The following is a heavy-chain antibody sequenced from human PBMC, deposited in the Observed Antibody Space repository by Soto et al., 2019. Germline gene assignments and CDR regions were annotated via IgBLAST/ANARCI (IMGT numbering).Heavy chain of an antibody. CDR1: GFTFSDHA. J-gene: IGHJ6*02. CDR2: VWFDGGNK. CDR3: ARAPAGDYTLYHYYTMDV. Sequence: QVQLVASGGGVVQPGTSLRLSCEASGFTFSDHAMHWVRQAPGKGLEWVAVVWFDGGNKFYTDSVKGRFTISRDNSKNPLFLQMNSLRVVDKAVYYCARAPAGDYTLYHYYTMDVWGQGTPVTVSS. V-gene: IGHV3-33*01. D-gene: IGHD4-17*01.